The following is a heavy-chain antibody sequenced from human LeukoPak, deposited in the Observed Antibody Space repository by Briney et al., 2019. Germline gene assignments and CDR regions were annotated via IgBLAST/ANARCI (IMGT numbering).Heavy chain of an antibody. V-gene: IGHV3-30*02. CDR3: ARDPKKYRIAFDI. Sequence: PGGSLRLSCAASGFTFSSYGMHWVRQAPGKGLEWVAFIRYDGSNKYYADSVKGRFTISRDNSKNTLYLQMNSLRAEDTAVYYCARDPKKYRIAFDIWGQGTMVTVSS. CDR1: GFTFSSYG. J-gene: IGHJ3*02. CDR2: IRYDGSNK. D-gene: IGHD6-6*01.